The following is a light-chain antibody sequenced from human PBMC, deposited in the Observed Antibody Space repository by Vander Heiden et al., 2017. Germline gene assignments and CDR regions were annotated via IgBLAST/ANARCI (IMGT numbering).Light chain of an antibody. J-gene: IGKJ1*01. CDR1: ESIRSW. V-gene: IGKV1-5*03. CDR3: QQYHRYSPWT. CDR2: QAS. Sequence: DIQLTQSPSALSASVGDRVTVTCRASESIRSWLAWYQQKPGKAPKVLIYQASTLESGVTSRFSGSRSGTEFTLTISSLQPDDIATYYCQQYHRYSPWTFGQGTKVEIK.